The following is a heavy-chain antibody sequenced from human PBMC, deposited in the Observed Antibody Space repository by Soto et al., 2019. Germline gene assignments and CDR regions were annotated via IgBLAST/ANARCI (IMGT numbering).Heavy chain of an antibody. V-gene: IGHV1-3*01. J-gene: IGHJ4*02. D-gene: IGHD7-27*01. Sequence: ASVKVSCKASGYTFSSYAMHWVRQAPGQRLEWMGWINAGYGNTKSSQKFQDRVTISRDTSASAAYMELTSLRSEDTAVYYCARDTGDGTFDFWGQGTLVTVSS. CDR2: INAGYGNT. CDR3: ARDTGDGTFDF. CDR1: GYTFSSYA.